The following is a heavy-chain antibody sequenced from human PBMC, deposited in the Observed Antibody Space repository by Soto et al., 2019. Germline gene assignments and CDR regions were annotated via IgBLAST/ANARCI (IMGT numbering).Heavy chain of an antibody. J-gene: IGHJ3*02. V-gene: IGHV1-3*01. CDR3: ARRDYGDYVVHYAFDI. Sequence: QVQLVQSGAEVKKPGASVKVSCKASGYTFTSYAMHWGRQAPGQRLEWMGWINAGNGNTKYSQKLQDRVTITSDTSASTAYMELSSLRSEDTAVYYCARRDYGDYVVHYAFDICGQGTMVTVSS. CDR1: GYTFTSYA. D-gene: IGHD4-17*01. CDR2: INAGNGNT.